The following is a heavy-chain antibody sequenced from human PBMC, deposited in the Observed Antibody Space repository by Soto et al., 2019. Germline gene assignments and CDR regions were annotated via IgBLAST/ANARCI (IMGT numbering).Heavy chain of an antibody. J-gene: IGHJ4*02. CDR3: AIGPRMWLAGGGY. Sequence: SETLSLTCAVYGGSCSGSYWSWIRQPPGKGLEWLGEINHSGMTDYNPSLKSRVTISIDTSKKQFSLKLNSGTAADTAVYYCAIGPRMWLAGGGYWGQGTQVTVSS. CDR1: GGSCSGSY. V-gene: IGHV4-34*01. CDR2: INHSGMT. D-gene: IGHD6-19*01.